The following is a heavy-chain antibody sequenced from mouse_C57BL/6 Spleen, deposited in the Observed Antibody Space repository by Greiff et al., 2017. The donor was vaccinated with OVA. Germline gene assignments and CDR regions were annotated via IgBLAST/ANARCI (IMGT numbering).Heavy chain of an antibody. V-gene: IGHV1-82*01. CDR2: FYPGDGDT. CDR3: ARSFNWDPFDY. CDR1: GYAFSSSW. D-gene: IGHD4-1*01. Sequence: QVQLQQSGPELVKPGASVKISCKASGYAFSSSWMNWVKQRPGKGLEWIGRFYPGDGDTNYNGKFKGKATLTADKSSSTAYMQLSSLTSEDSAVYFCARSFNWDPFDYWGQGTTLTVSS. J-gene: IGHJ2*01.